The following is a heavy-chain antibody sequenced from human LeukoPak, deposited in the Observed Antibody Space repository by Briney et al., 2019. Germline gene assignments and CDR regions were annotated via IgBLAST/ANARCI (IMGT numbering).Heavy chain of an antibody. V-gene: IGHV3-66*01. CDR3: ARGVAAAGATLDY. CDR1: GFTVSGSY. Sequence: GGSLRLSCAASGFTVSGSYMTWVRQAPGKGLEWVSVIYSGGTTYYADSVKGRFTISRDNSKNTLYLQMNSLRAEDTAVYYCARGVAAAGATLDYWGQGTLVTVSS. D-gene: IGHD6-13*01. J-gene: IGHJ4*02. CDR2: IYSGGTT.